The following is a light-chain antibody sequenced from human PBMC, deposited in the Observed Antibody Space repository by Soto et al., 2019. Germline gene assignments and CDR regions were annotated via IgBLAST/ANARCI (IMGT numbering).Light chain of an antibody. CDR3: SSSTSRSTFV. CDR1: SSDVGGYNY. J-gene: IGLJ1*01. V-gene: IGLV2-14*01. Sequence: QSVLTQPASVSGSPGQSITISCTGSSSDVGGYNYVSWYQQHPGKAPKLMIYDVSNRPSGVSNRFSGSKSGNTASLTISGLQAEDEAVFYCSSSTSRSTFVFGSGTKLTVL. CDR2: DVS.